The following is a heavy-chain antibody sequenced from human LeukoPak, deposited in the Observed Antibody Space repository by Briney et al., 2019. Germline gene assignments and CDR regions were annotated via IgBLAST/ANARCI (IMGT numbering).Heavy chain of an antibody. Sequence: EASVKVSCKASGYTFTGYYMHWVRQAPGQGLEWMGWINPNSGGTNYAQKFRGRVTMTRDTSISTAYMELSRLRSDDTAVYYCARDTWSSYSDSSGYPDYWGQGTLVTVSS. V-gene: IGHV1-2*02. J-gene: IGHJ4*02. D-gene: IGHD3-22*01. CDR2: INPNSGGT. CDR1: GYTFTGYY. CDR3: ARDTWSSYSDSSGYPDY.